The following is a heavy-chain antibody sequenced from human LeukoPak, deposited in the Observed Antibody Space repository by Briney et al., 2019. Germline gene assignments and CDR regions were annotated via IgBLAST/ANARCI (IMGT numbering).Heavy chain of an antibody. CDR2: INPNSGGT. J-gene: IGHJ4*02. CDR1: GYTFTGCY. D-gene: IGHD3-22*01. V-gene: IGHV1-2*02. CDR3: ARDRVPNYYDSSGYPLDY. Sequence: ASVKVSCKASGYTFTGCYMHWVRQAPGQGLEWMGWINPNSGGTNYAQKFQGRVTMTRDTSISTAYMELSRLRSDDTAVYYCARDRVPNYYDSSGYPLDYWGQGTLVTVSS.